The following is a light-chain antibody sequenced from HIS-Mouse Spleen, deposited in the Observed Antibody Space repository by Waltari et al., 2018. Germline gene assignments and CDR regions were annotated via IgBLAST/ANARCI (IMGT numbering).Light chain of an antibody. V-gene: IGKV1D-8*02. CDR3: QQYYSFPRT. J-gene: IGKJ1*01. Sequence: AIWMTQSPSLLSASTGDRVTTSCRMSQGISSYLDWYQQKPGKAPELLIYAASTLQSGVPSRFSGSGSGTDFTLTISCLQSEDFATYYCQQYYSFPRTFGQGTKVEIK. CDR1: QGISSY. CDR2: AAS.